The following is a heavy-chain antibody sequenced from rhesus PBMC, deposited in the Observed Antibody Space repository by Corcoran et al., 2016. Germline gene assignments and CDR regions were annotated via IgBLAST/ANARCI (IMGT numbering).Heavy chain of an antibody. CDR1: GGSISDSYR. CDR2: ISGSSGST. CDR3: ASLDY. V-gene: IGHV4-65*01. Sequence: QVQLQESGPGVVKPSETLSLTCAVSGGSISDSYRWSWIRQPPGKGLEWIGYISGSSGSTYYNPSPKSRVTIATDTSKNQFSLKLSSVTAADTAVYYGASLDYWGQGVLVTVSS. J-gene: IGHJ4*01.